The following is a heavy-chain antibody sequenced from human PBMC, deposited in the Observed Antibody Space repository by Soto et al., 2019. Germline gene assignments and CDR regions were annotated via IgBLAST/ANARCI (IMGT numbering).Heavy chain of an antibody. CDR1: GFSLTSGVG. CDR2: IYWDDDK. V-gene: IGHV2-5*02. CDR3: AHIDPEIVTVGGHGGFDY. Sequence: QITLKESGPTLVRPPQTLTLTCTFSGFSLTSGVGVGWIRQPPGKALEWHALIYWDDDKRYSPSLKNRLTITKDTSKNQVVLTMTNVGRVDTATYFCAHIDPEIVTVGGHGGFDYWGQGTLVTVSS. D-gene: IGHD5-12*01. J-gene: IGHJ4*02.